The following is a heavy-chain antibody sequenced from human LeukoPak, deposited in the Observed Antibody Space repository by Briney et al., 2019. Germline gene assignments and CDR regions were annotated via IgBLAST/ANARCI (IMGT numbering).Heavy chain of an antibody. D-gene: IGHD3-3*01. Sequence: GASLRLSCAASGFTFNRYSMNWVRQAPGKGLEWISYISSSGTTIYYADSVQGRFIISRDNARNSLYLQMNSLRAEDMAVYYCARVGYSDFWSGYYWDYWGQGTLVTVSS. CDR3: ARVGYSDFWSGYYWDY. V-gene: IGHV3-48*01. CDR2: ISSSGTTI. CDR1: GFTFNRYS. J-gene: IGHJ4*02.